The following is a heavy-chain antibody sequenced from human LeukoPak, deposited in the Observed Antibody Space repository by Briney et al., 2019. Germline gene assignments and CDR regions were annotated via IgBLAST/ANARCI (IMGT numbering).Heavy chain of an antibody. CDR3: ASGDYKFYYYYGMDV. Sequence: SVKVSCKASGGTFSSYAISWVRQAPGQGLEWMGRIIPILGIANYAQKFQGRVTITADKSTSTAYMELSSLRSEDTAVYYCASGDYKFYYYYGMDVWGQGTTVTVS. V-gene: IGHV1-69*04. J-gene: IGHJ6*02. D-gene: IGHD4-4*01. CDR1: GGTFSSYA. CDR2: IIPILGIA.